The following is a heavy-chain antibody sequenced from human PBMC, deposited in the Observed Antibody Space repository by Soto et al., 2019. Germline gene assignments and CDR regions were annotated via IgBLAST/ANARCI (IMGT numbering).Heavy chain of an antibody. V-gene: IGHV3-30*02. CDR2: MGNDGITT. J-gene: IGHJ4*02. D-gene: IGHD3-10*01. CDR3: VRSSGVPTTDFAY. Sequence: GGSLRLSFAASGFTFSNYGLHWVRQAPVKGLEWVAFMGNDGITTFYSDSVKGRFTISRDNYKSTVFVQMNSLGFDYTAVYYCVRSSGVPTTDFAYWGQGALVTVSS. CDR1: GFTFSNYG.